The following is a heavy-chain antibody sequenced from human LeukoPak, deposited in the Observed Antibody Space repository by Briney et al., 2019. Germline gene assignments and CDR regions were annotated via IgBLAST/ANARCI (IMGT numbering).Heavy chain of an antibody. J-gene: IGHJ1*01. Sequence: GGSLRLSCAASGFTFSDYYMSWIRQAPGKGLEWVSYISSSGSTIYYADSVKGRFTISRDNAKNSLYLQMNSLRAEDTAVYYCARDSQTQPVAAPHWGQGTLVTVSS. D-gene: IGHD6-19*01. CDR1: GFTFSDYY. V-gene: IGHV3-11*01. CDR3: ARDSQTQPVAAPH. CDR2: ISSSGSTI.